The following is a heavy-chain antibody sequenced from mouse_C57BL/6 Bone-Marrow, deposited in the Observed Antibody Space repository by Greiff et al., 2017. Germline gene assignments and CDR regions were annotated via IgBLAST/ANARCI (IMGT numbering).Heavy chain of an antibody. Sequence: VQVVESGAELARPGASVKLSCKASGYTFTSYGISWVKQRTGQGLEWIGEIYPRSGNTYYNEKFKGKATLTADKSSSTAYMERRSLTSEDSAVYFCARGYYYGSSLTMDYWGQGTSVTVSS. CDR1: GYTFTSYG. CDR2: IYPRSGNT. D-gene: IGHD1-1*01. CDR3: ARGYYYGSSLTMDY. J-gene: IGHJ4*01. V-gene: IGHV1-81*01.